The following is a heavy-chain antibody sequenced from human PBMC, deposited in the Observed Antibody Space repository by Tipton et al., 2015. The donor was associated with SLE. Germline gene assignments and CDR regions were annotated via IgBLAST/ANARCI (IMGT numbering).Heavy chain of an antibody. D-gene: IGHD6-19*01. CDR2: IYYSGST. V-gene: IGHV4-59*11. CDR1: GGSISPHY. J-gene: IGHJ4*02. CDR3: ASEILRDYGSAWGPDY. Sequence: LRLSCTVSGGSISPHYWSWVRQPPGKGLEWIGYIYYSGSTNYNPSLKSRVTISVDTSKNQFSLKLSSVTAADTAVYYCASEILRDYGSAWGPDYWGQGTLVTVSS.